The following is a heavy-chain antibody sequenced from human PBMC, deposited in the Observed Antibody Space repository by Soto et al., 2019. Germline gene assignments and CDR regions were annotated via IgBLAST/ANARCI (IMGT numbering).Heavy chain of an antibody. J-gene: IGHJ6*02. CDR2: ISFDGSKK. Sequence: GGSLRLSCAASGFTFRNYDMHWVRQAPGKGLGWMGVISFDGSKKNYADSVKGRFTISRDSSKNKLILQMSSLSPEDTAVYYCAKPIVAAGYYGMDVWGQGTTVTVSS. CDR3: AKPIVAAGYYGMDV. D-gene: IGHD6-13*01. CDR1: GFTFRNYD. V-gene: IGHV3-30*18.